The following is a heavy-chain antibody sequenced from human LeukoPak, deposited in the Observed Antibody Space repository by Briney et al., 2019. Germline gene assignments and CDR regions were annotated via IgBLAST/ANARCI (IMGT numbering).Heavy chain of an antibody. CDR3: AKDRGYRQLWGFDY. Sequence: GGSLRLSCEASGFTFTSYAMSWVRQTPGRGLEWVSAITGSGGRTYNADSVKGRFTISRDNSKNTLYLQMNSLRADDTAVYYCAKDRGYRQLWGFDYWXXXILVTVSS. J-gene: IGHJ4*01. CDR1: GFTFTSYA. CDR2: ITGSGGRT. D-gene: IGHD5-18*01. V-gene: IGHV3-23*01.